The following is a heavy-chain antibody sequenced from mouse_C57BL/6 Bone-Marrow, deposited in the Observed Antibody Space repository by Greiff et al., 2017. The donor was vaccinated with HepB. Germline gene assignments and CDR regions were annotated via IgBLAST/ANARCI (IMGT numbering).Heavy chain of an antibody. CDR3: ARLPLHLP. D-gene: IGHD1-2*01. CDR1: GYTFTSYW. J-gene: IGHJ2*01. Sequence: QVHVKQPGAELVRPGSSVKLSCKASGYTFTSYWMDWVKQRPGQGLEWIGNIYPSDSETHYNQKFKDKATLTVDKSSSTAYMQLSSLTSEDSAVYYCARLPLHLPWGQGTTLTVSS. V-gene: IGHV1-61*01. CDR2: IYPSDSET.